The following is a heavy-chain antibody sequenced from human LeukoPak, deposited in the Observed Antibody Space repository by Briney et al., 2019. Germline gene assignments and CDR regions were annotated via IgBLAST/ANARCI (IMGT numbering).Heavy chain of an antibody. J-gene: IGHJ6*02. D-gene: IGHD2/OR15-2a*01. Sequence: ASVKVSCKASGYTFTSYDINWVRQATGQGLEWMGWMNPNSGNTGYAQKFQGRVTMTRNTSISTAYMELRSLRSEDTAVYYCARMSNIEWPVFYLPPLYGMDVWGQGTTVTVSS. CDR2: MNPNSGNT. CDR3: ARMSNIEWPVFYLPPLYGMDV. CDR1: GYTFTSYD. V-gene: IGHV1-8*01.